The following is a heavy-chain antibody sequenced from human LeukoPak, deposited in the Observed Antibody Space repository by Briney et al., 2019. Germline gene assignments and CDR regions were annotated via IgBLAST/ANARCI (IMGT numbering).Heavy chain of an antibody. Sequence: GGSLRLSCAASGFTFSSYWMSWVRQAPGKGLEWVANINEDGSKKYYVDSVKGRLTISRDNAEKSLYLQMDSLRGEDTAVYYCARGRPPYYDFWSGYYTDGYYFDYWGQGTLVTVSS. CDR3: ARGRPPYYDFWSGYYTDGYYFDY. CDR2: INEDGSKK. V-gene: IGHV3-7*01. CDR1: GFTFSSYW. J-gene: IGHJ4*02. D-gene: IGHD3-3*01.